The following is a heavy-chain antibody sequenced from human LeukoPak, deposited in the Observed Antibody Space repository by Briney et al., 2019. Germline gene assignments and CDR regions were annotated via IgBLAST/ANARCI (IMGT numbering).Heavy chain of an antibody. J-gene: IGHJ4*02. V-gene: IGHV3-30*18. CDR3: AKDRLRGVIPYYFDY. CDR1: GFTFSSYG. D-gene: IGHD3-10*01. Sequence: GGSLRLSCAASGFTFSSYGMHWVRQAPGKGLEWVAAISYDGSNKYYADSVKGRFTISRDNSKNTLYLQMNSLRAEDTAVYYCAKDRLRGVIPYYFDYWGQGTLVTVSS. CDR2: ISYDGSNK.